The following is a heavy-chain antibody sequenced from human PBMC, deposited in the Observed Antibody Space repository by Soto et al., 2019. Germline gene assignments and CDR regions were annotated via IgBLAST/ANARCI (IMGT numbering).Heavy chain of an antibody. Sequence: QVQLVQSGAEVKKPGASVKVSCKASGYTFTSYVINWVRQAPGQGLEWMGWISTYNGHTDYAHNVQGRVTVTTDTSTTTAYMELRSLRSDDTAVYYCVRGSGWSPAEPFDIWGQGTMVTVSS. D-gene: IGHD6-19*01. CDR1: GYTFTSYV. CDR2: ISTYNGHT. CDR3: VRGSGWSPAEPFDI. J-gene: IGHJ3*02. V-gene: IGHV1-18*04.